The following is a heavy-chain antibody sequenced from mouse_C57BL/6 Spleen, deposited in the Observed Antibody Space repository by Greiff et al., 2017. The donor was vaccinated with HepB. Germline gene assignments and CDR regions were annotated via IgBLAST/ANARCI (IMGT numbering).Heavy chain of an antibody. CDR3: TRLHYGSSPLAMDY. CDR1: GFTFSSYA. Sequence: EVHLVESGEGLVKPGGSLKLSCAASGFTFSSYAMSWVRQTPEKRLEWVAYISSGGDYIYYADTVKGRFTISRDNARNTLYLQMSSLKSEDTAMYYCTRLHYGSSPLAMDYWGQGTSVTVAS. J-gene: IGHJ4*01. V-gene: IGHV5-9-1*02. D-gene: IGHD1-1*01. CDR2: ISSGGDYI.